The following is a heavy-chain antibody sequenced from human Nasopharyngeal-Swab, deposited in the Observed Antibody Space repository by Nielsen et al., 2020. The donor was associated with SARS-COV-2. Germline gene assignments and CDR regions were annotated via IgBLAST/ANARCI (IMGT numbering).Heavy chain of an antibody. CDR1: GFTFSIYA. V-gene: IGHV3-30-3*01. J-gene: IGHJ4*02. D-gene: IGHD3-16*01. CDR2: ISYDGSNK. CDR3: ARDIDDYVWGSYFDY. Sequence: GGSLRLSCAASGFTFSIYAMSWVRQAPGKGLEWVAVISYDGSNKYYADSVKGRFTISRDNSKNTLYLQMNSLRAEDTAVYYCARDIDDYVWGSYFDYWGQGTLVTVSS.